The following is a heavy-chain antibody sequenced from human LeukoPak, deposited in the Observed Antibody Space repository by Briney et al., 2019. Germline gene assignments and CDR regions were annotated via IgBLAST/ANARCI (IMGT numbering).Heavy chain of an antibody. CDR2: INPNSGGT. CDR1: GYTFTGYY. V-gene: IGHV1-2*02. J-gene: IGHJ4*02. CDR3: ARAYCSGGSCYSGFDY. D-gene: IGHD2-15*01. Sequence: ALVKVSCKASGYTFTGYYMHWVRQAPGQGLEWMGWINPNSGGTNYAQKFQGRVTMTRDTSISTAYMELSRLRSDDTAVYYCARAYCSGGSCYSGFDYWGQGTLVTVSS.